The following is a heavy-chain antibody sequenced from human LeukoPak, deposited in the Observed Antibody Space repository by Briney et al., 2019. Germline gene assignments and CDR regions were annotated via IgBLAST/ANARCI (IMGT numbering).Heavy chain of an antibody. Sequence: GGSLRLPCAASGFTFSSYWMSWVRQAPGKGLEWISYISGRGSTIYYADSVRGRFTISRDNAKNSMYLQMNSLRAEDTAVYYCARDRLTSGSYFFDYWGQGTLVTVSS. CDR2: ISGRGSTI. CDR3: ARDRLTSGSYFFDY. V-gene: IGHV3-48*01. CDR1: GFTFSSYW. D-gene: IGHD1-26*01. J-gene: IGHJ4*02.